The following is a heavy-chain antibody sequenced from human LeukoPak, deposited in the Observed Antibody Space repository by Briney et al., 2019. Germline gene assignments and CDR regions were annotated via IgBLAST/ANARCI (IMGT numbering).Heavy chain of an antibody. CDR3: ARAFSYYYGSGSYYSRYFDY. V-gene: IGHV4-4*07. J-gene: IGHJ4*02. CDR1: GGSISSYY. Sequence: SETPSLTCTVSGGSISSYYWSWIRQPAGKGLEWIGRIYTSGSTNYNPSLKSRVTMSVDTSKNQFSLKLSSVTAADTAVYYCARAFSYYYGSGSYYSRYFDYWGQGTLVTVSS. D-gene: IGHD3-10*01. CDR2: IYTSGST.